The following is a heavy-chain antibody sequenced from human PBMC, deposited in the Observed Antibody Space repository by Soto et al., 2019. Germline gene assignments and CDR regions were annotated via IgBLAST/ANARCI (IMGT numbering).Heavy chain of an antibody. CDR3: AHKGDGYRGFKY. CDR1: GFSVSTRGVG. Sequence: QITLKESGPTVVKRTETHTLTCTFSGFSVSTRGVGVGWIRQPPGKALVWLALIYWDDDKRYRPSLKTRLSLTKDTSKNQVVLTMTNMDPVDTGTYYCAHKGDGYRGFKYWGQGTLVTVSS. CDR2: IYWDDDK. D-gene: IGHD5-12*01. V-gene: IGHV2-5*02. J-gene: IGHJ4*02.